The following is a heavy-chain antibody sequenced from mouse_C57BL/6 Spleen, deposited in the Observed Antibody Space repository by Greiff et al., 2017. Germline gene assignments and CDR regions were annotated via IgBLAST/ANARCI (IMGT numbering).Heavy chain of an antibody. Sequence: QVQLQQPGAELVRPGSSVKLSCKASGYTFTSYWMHWVKQRPIQGLEWIGNIDPSDSETHYNQKFKDKATLTVDKSSSTAYMQLSSLTSEDSAVYYCALWSNAFYYAMGYWGQGTSVTVST. CDR1: GYTFTSYW. CDR3: ALWSNAFYYAMGY. J-gene: IGHJ4*01. CDR2: IDPSDSET. V-gene: IGHV1-52*01. D-gene: IGHD2-5*01.